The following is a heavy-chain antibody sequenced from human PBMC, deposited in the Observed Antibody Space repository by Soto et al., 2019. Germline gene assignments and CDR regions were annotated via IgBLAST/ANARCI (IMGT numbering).Heavy chain of an antibody. D-gene: IGHD3-10*01. CDR3: AKAGGEPSTFDY. V-gene: IGHV3-30*18. Sequence: QVQLVESGGGVVQPGRSLRLSCAASGFTFSSYGMHWVRQAPGKGLEWVAVISYDGSNKYYADSVKGRFTISRDNSKNTLYLQMNSLRAEDTAVYYCAKAGGEPSTFDYWGQGTLVNVSS. CDR1: GFTFSSYG. CDR2: ISYDGSNK. J-gene: IGHJ4*02.